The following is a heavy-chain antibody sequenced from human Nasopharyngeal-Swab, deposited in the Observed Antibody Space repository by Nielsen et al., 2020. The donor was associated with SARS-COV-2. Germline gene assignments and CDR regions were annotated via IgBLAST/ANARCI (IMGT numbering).Heavy chain of an antibody. CDR1: GGSISSYY. J-gene: IGHJ4*02. CDR3: ARGLPSYYDSRGYYSD. Sequence: SETLSLTCTVSGGSISSYYWSWIRQPPGKGLEWIGYIYYSGSTNYNPSLKSRVTISVDTSKNQFSLKLSSVTAADTAVYYCARGLPSYYDSRGYYSDWGQGTLVTVSS. D-gene: IGHD3-22*01. V-gene: IGHV4-59*01. CDR2: IYYSGST.